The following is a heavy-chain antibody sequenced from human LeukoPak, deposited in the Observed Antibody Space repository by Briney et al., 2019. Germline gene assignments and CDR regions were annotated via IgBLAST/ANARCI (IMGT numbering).Heavy chain of an antibody. CDR2: INHLGRT. D-gene: IGHD5-12*01. J-gene: IGHJ4*02. CDR3: ARGSASGIYPIDY. CDR1: GGSFSVYY. V-gene: IGHV4-34*01. Sequence: SETLSLTCAVYGGSFSVYYWSWIRHPPGKGLEWIAEINHLGRTNYNPSLKSRATISIDTSKNQVFLKLSSVTAADTAVYYCARGSASGIYPIDYWGQGTLVTVSS.